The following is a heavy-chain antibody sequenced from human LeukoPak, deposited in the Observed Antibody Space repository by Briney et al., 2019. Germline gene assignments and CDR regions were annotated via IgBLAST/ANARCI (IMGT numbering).Heavy chain of an antibody. CDR2: INPSGGST. CDR1: GYTFTSYY. Sequence: ASVKVSCKASGYTFTSYYMHWVRQAPGQGLEWMGIINPSGGSTSYAQKFQGRVTMTRDTSTSTVYMELSSLRSEDTAVYYCVRDRLQKYYYYGMDVWGQGTTVTVSS. CDR3: VRDRLQKYYYYGMDV. J-gene: IGHJ6*02. V-gene: IGHV1-46*01. D-gene: IGHD5-24*01.